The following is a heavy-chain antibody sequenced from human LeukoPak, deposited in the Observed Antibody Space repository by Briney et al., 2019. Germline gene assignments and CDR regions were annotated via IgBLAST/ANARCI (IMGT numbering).Heavy chain of an antibody. CDR1: GFTFSDYY. CDR3: ARAYSSSWYQGDRLGYYFDY. Sequence: GGSLRLSCAASGFTFSDYYMSWIRQAPGKGLEWVSYISSSGSTIYYADSVKGRFTISRGNAKNSLYLQMNSLRAEDTAVYYCARAYSSSWYQGDRLGYYFDYWGQGTLVTVSS. D-gene: IGHD6-13*01. CDR2: ISSSGSTI. J-gene: IGHJ4*02. V-gene: IGHV3-11*04.